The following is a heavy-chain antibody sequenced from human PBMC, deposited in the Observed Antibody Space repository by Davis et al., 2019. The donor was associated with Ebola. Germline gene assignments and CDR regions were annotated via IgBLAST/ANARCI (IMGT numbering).Heavy chain of an antibody. J-gene: IGHJ5*02. V-gene: IGHV1-46*01. CDR1: GDTFSSYY. D-gene: IGHD6-19*01. Sequence: ASVKVSCKASGDTFSSYYVHWVRQAPGQGLDWVGFINPSGTGTTYAQKFQDRVAMTRDTSTSTVYLELSSLISDDTAVYYCAIGSGAIISPWGQGTLVTVSS. CDR3: AIGSGAIISP. CDR2: INPSGTGT.